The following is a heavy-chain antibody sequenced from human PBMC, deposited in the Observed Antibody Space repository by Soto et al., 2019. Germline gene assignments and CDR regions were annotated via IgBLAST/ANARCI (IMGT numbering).Heavy chain of an antibody. J-gene: IGHJ6*02. Sequence: QVQLVQSGAEVKKPGASVKVSCKASGYTFTSYGISWVRQAPGQGLEWMGWISAYNGNTNYAQKLQGRVTMTTDTYTSTAYMELRSLRSDDTAVYYCARDLTVVTASFYYYYGMDVWGQGTTVTVSS. D-gene: IGHD2-21*02. CDR3: ARDLTVVTASFYYYYGMDV. CDR1: GYTFTSYG. CDR2: ISAYNGNT. V-gene: IGHV1-18*01.